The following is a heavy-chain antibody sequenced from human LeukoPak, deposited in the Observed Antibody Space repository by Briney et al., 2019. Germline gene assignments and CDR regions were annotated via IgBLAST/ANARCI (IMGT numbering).Heavy chain of an antibody. CDR1: GDSVSSNSAA. V-gene: IGHV6-1*01. CDR2: TYYRSKWYN. Sequence: SQTLSLTCAISGDSVSSNSAAWNWIRQSPSRGLEWLGRTYYRSKWYNDYAVSVKSRITINPDTSKNQFSLQLNSVTPEDTAVKGPELQDVDPYYFDYWGQGTLVTSPQ. D-gene: IGHD1-26*01. J-gene: IGHJ4*02. CDR3: ELQDVDPYYFDY.